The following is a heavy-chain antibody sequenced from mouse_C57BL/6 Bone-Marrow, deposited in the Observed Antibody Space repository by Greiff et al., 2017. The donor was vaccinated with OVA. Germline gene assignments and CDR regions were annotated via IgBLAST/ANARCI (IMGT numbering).Heavy chain of an antibody. D-gene: IGHD1-2*01. Sequence: QVHVKQSGAELVKPGASVKMSCKASGYTFTSYWITWVKQRPGQGLEWIGDIYPGSGSTNYNEKFKSKATLTVDTSSSTAYMQLSSLTSEDSAVYYCARSFLWYFDVWGTGTTVTVSS. J-gene: IGHJ1*03. CDR1: GYTFTSYW. CDR2: IYPGSGST. V-gene: IGHV1-55*01. CDR3: ARSFLWYFDV.